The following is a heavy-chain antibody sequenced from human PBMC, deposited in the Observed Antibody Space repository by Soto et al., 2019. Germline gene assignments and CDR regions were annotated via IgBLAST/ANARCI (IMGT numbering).Heavy chain of an antibody. V-gene: IGHV3-11*06. CDR2: ISMSGSYK. CDR1: DFSLSGSY. Sequence: PGGSLRLSCVGSDFSLSGSYMSWVRQAPGKGLEWLSFISMSGSYKTYAASVEGRFTISRDNVKNILYLQMDSLRAEDTAVYYCAGRGNCSNGQCHPFDSWGQGTQVTVSS. J-gene: IGHJ4*02. CDR3: AGRGNCSNGQCHPFDS. D-gene: IGHD2-8*01.